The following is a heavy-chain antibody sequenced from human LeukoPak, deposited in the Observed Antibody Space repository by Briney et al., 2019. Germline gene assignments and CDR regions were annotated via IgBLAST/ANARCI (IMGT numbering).Heavy chain of an antibody. CDR2: FDPEDGET. CDR3: ARVKRVNYDFWSGYPGSAFDY. D-gene: IGHD3-3*01. CDR1: GYTLTELS. J-gene: IGHJ4*02. Sequence: ASVKVSCKVSGYTLTELSMHWVRQAPGKGLEWMGGFDPEDGETIYAQKFQGRVTITADESTSTAYMELSSLRSEDTAVYYCARVKRVNYDFWSGYPGSAFDYWGQGTLVTVSS. V-gene: IGHV1-24*01.